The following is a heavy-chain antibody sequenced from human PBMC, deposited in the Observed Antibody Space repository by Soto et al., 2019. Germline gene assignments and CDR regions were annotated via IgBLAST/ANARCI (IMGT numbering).Heavy chain of an antibody. CDR2: INPGNGNT. V-gene: IGHV1-3*01. D-gene: IGHD3-22*01. J-gene: IGHJ4*02. CDR3: ARPYDSSQSPRFDY. Sequence: GASVKVSCKASGYTFPRYAMNWVRQAPGQSPEWMGWINPGNGNTKYSQRFQGGVTITRDTSASTAYMELRSLRSDDTAVYYCARPYDSSQSPRFDYWGQGTLVTVSS. CDR1: GYTFPRYA.